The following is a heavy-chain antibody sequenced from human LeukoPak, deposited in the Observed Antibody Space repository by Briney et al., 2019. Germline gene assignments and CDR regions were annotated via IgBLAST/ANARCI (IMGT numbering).Heavy chain of an antibody. J-gene: IGHJ2*01. Sequence: SETLSLTCTVSGGSISSYYWSWVRQPPGKGLEWIGYIYYSGSTNYNPSLKSRVTISVDTSKNQFSLKLSSVTAADTAVYYCARRTSEYGDYPWYFDLWGRGTLVTVSS. CDR2: IYYSGST. V-gene: IGHV4-59*01. D-gene: IGHD4-17*01. CDR1: GGSISSYY. CDR3: ARRTSEYGDYPWYFDL.